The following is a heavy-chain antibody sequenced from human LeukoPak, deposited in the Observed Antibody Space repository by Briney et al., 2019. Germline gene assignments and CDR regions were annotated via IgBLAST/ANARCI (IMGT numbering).Heavy chain of an antibody. D-gene: IGHD3-22*01. CDR3: AKVEYYYDSSGCYDY. V-gene: IGHV3-23*01. CDR1: GFTFSSYA. Sequence: GGSLRLSCAASGFTFSSYAMSWVRQAPGKGLEGISAISGSGGSTYYADSVKGRFTISRDNSKNTLYLQMNSLRAEDTAVYYCAKVEYYYDSSGCYDYWGQGTLVTVSS. J-gene: IGHJ4*02. CDR2: ISGSGGST.